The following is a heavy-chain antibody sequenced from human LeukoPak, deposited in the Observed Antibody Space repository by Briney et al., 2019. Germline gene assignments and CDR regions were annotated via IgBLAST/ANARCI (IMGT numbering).Heavy chain of an antibody. Sequence: PGGSLRLSCVASGFAFSNYAMSWVRQLPGKRLEWVSAISSGAGTTGYAESVRGRFTISRVNSRSMMYLQMNSLRAEDTAVYYCAKDLEQSYSGWSASYDAWGQGTLVTVSS. D-gene: IGHD6-19*01. J-gene: IGHJ5*02. CDR3: AKDLEQSYSGWSASYDA. CDR1: GFAFSNYA. CDR2: ISSGAGTT. V-gene: IGHV3-23*01.